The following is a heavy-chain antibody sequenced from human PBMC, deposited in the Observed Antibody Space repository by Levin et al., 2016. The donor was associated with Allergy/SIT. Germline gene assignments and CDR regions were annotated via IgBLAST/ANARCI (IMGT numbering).Heavy chain of an antibody. D-gene: IGHD2-2*01. J-gene: IGHJ4*02. CDR3: AATNHCSSTSCYLVY. CDR2: INHSGST. CDR1: GGSFSGYY. Sequence: SQTLSLTCAVYGGSFSGYYWSWIRQPPGKGLEWIGEINHSGSTNYNPSLKSRVTISVDTSKNQFSLKLSSVTAADTAVYYCAATNHCSSTSCYLVYWGQGTLVTVSS. V-gene: IGHV4-34*01.